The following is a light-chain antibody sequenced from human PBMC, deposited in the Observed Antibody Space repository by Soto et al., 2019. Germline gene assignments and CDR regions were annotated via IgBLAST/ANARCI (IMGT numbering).Light chain of an antibody. CDR2: GAS. CDR1: QSVGTY. Sequence: EIVLTQSPGTLSLSPGERATLSCRASQSVGTYLAWYQQKPGQAPRLLIYGASSRATGIPDRFSGSGSATDFTLTISRLEPEDFAVYYCQQYVSTPLTFGGGTKVDIK. CDR3: QQYVSTPLT. J-gene: IGKJ4*01. V-gene: IGKV3-20*01.